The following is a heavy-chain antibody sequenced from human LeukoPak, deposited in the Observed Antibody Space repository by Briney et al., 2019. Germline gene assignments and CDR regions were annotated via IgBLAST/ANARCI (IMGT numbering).Heavy chain of an antibody. CDR2: ISYDGNNK. Sequence: GGSLRLSCAASGFPFNSYAMPWVRQAPGKGLEWVEVISYDGNNKYYADSVKGRFTISRGNSKNALYLQMNGLRVEDTAVYYCARAYSSGWYGDFDYWGQGTLVTVSS. J-gene: IGHJ4*02. CDR1: GFPFNSYA. D-gene: IGHD6-19*01. V-gene: IGHV3-30*04. CDR3: ARAYSSGWYGDFDY.